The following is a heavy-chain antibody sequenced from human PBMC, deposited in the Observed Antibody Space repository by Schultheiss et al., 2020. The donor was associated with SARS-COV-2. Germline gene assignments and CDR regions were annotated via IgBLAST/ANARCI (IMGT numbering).Heavy chain of an antibody. J-gene: IGHJ4*02. Sequence: ASVKVSCKASGYTFTGNHMHWVRQAPGQGLEWMGWINPNSGVTNYAQNFQGRVTMTRDTSISTGYMELTSLRSDDTALYYCARGTGGGWYFYDYWGQGTLVTVSS. CDR3: ARGTGGGWYFYDY. V-gene: IGHV1-2*02. D-gene: IGHD6-19*01. CDR1: GYTFTGNH. CDR2: INPNSGVT.